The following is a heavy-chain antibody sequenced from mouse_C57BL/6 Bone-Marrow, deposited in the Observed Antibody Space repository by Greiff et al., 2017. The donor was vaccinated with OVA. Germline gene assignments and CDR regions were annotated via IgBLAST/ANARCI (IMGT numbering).Heavy chain of an antibody. V-gene: IGHV1-7*01. CDR2: INPSSGYT. CDR3: ARVLITTVVRFDY. CDR1: GYTFTSYW. Sequence: VKLVESGAELAKPGASVKLSCKASGYTFTSYWMHWVKQRPGQGLEWIGYINPSSGYTKYNQKFKDKATLTADKSSSTAYMQLSSLTYEDSAVYYCARVLITTVVRFDYWGQGTTLTVSS. D-gene: IGHD1-1*01. J-gene: IGHJ2*01.